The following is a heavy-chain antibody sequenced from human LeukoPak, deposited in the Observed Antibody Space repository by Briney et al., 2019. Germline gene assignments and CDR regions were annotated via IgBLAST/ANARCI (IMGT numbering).Heavy chain of an antibody. Sequence: SETLSLTCTVSGGSITSYYWSWIRQPPGKGLEWIGYIYYTGSTNYSPSLKSRVTISVDTSKNQFSLKLSSVTAADTAVYYCARVLGDSSGYYYYYFDYWGQGTLVTVSS. D-gene: IGHD3-22*01. V-gene: IGHV4-59*12. CDR2: IYYTGST. CDR3: ARVLGDSSGYYYYYFDY. CDR1: GGSITSYY. J-gene: IGHJ4*02.